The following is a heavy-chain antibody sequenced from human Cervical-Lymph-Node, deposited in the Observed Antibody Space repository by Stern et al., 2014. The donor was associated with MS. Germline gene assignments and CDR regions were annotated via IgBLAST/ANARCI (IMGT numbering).Heavy chain of an antibody. Sequence: EVQLVESGGGLVQPGGSLRLSCAASGFTFSAHYMDWVRQAPGKGLEWVGRTRNKANSYTTDYAASVKGRFTISRDDSKSSLYLQMNSLKTEDTAVYYCARVPGGNGVPRFFDFWGQGTLVTVSS. J-gene: IGHJ4*02. D-gene: IGHD3-16*01. CDR1: GFTFSAHY. CDR2: TRNKANSYTT. CDR3: ARVPGGNGVPRFFDF. V-gene: IGHV3-72*01.